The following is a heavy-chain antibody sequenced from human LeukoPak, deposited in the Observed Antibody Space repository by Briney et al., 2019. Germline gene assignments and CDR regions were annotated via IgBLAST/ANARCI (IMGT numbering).Heavy chain of an antibody. Sequence: PGGSLRLSCAASGFTFSGSAMHWVRQASGKGLEWVGRIRSKANSYATAYAASVKGRFTISRDDSKNTAYLQMNSLKTEDTAVYYCARTSHYVDIAATIPYGIYYFDYWGQGTLVTVSS. CDR3: ARTSHYVDIAATIPYGIYYFDY. CDR2: IRSKANSYAT. D-gene: IGHD5-12*01. J-gene: IGHJ4*02. CDR1: GFTFSGSA. V-gene: IGHV3-73*01.